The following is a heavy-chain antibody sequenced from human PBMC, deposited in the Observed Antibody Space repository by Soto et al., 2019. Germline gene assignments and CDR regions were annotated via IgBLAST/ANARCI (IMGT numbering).Heavy chain of an antibody. CDR3: ARVLLRITIFGVVIGTSGMDV. CDR1: GYTFTSYD. Sequence: ASVKVSCKASGYTFTSYDINWVRQATGQGLEWMGWMNPNSGNTGYAQKFQGRVTMTRNTSISTAYMELSSLRSEDTAVYYCARVLLRITIFGVVIGTSGMDVWGQGTTVTVSS. D-gene: IGHD3-3*01. J-gene: IGHJ6*02. CDR2: MNPNSGNT. V-gene: IGHV1-8*01.